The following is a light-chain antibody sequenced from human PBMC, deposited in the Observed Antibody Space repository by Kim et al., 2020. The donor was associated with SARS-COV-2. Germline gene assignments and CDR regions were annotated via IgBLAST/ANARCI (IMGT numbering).Light chain of an antibody. V-gene: IGLV3-1*01. CDR2: KDT. Sequence: SLGRTASITWAGDKLGDKCILWNQVKAGQAPVLVIYKDTKRPSGIAGRFSGSKSGNIATLTISGTQAVDEADFYCQAWDSSNGDVFGTGTKVTVL. CDR1: KLGDKC. CDR3: QAWDSSNGDV. J-gene: IGLJ1*01.